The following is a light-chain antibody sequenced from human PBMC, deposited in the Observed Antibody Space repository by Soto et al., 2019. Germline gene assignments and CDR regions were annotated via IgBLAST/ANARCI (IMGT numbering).Light chain of an antibody. CDR2: GAS. CDR1: QSVSSN. Sequence: EIVMTQSPATLSVSPGERAPLSCRASQSVSSNLAWYQQKPGQAPRLLIYGASTRATGIPARFSGSGSGTEFTLTISSLQSEDFAEYHCQQYNNWPQTFGQGTKVDIK. J-gene: IGKJ1*01. V-gene: IGKV3-15*01. CDR3: QQYNNWPQT.